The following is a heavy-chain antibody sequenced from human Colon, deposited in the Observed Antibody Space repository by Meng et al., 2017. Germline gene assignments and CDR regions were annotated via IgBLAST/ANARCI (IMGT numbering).Heavy chain of an antibody. J-gene: IGHJ6*02. Sequence: GESLKISCAASGFTFIQHWMHWVRQVPGKGLEWVARINDNGSRAGYADFVKGRFTISRDNAKNTLYLQMNSLRAEDTAVYYVVKEVYSWHDVNLYGMDVWGQGTTVTVSS. CDR3: VKEVYSWHDVNLYGMDV. CDR1: GFTFIQHW. V-gene: IGHV3-74*01. CDR2: INDNGSRA. D-gene: IGHD1-1*01.